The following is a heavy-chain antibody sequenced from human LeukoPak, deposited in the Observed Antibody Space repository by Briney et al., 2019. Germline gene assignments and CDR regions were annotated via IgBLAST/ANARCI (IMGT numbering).Heavy chain of an antibody. D-gene: IGHD1-14*01. CDR1: GLTFNNYW. J-gene: IGHJ4*02. CDR2: INTDGSST. CDR3: ARDFLRSTYISKSFDY. Sequence: PGGSLRLSCAASGLTFNNYWMHWVRQAPGKGLLWVSRINTDGSSTNYADSVKGRFTISRDNAKNTVYLQMNSLRAEDTAVYYCARDFLRSTYISKSFDYWGQGILVTVSS. V-gene: IGHV3-74*01.